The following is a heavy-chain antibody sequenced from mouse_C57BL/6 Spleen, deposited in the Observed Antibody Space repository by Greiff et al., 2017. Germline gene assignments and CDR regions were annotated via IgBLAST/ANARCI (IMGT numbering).Heavy chain of an antibody. V-gene: IGHV5-9*01. CDR1: GFTFSSYT. D-gene: IGHD4-1*01. Sequence: EVQLVESGGGLVKPGGSLKLSCAASGFTFSSYTMSWVRQTPEKRLEWVATISGGGGNTYYPDSVKGRFTISRDNAKNTLYLQMSSLRSEDTALYYCARQGAGTSKFFDYWGQGTTLTVSS. J-gene: IGHJ2*01. CDR3: ARQGAGTSKFFDY. CDR2: ISGGGGNT.